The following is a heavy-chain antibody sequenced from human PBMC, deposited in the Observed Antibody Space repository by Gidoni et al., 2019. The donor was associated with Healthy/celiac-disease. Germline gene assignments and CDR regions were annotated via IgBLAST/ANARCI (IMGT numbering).Heavy chain of an antibody. CDR3: AKDKYSNSEYYFDY. Sequence: EGQMVEGGGGMGKRGRSVRIAWEDSGVTYDYYALHWVRQAPGKGLGWVSGISWNSGRIGYADSVKVRFSISRDNAQTSLYLQMNSLRAEDTALYYCAKDKYSNSEYYFDYWGQGTLVTVSS. CDR2: ISWNSGRI. V-gene: IGHV3-9*01. CDR1: GVTYDYYA. D-gene: IGHD1-7*01. J-gene: IGHJ4*02.